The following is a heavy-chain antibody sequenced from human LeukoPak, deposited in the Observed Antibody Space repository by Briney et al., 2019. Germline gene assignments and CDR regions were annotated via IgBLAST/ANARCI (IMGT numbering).Heavy chain of an antibody. CDR1: GFTFSSYD. CDR2: IRSEVYGGTP. J-gene: IGHJ4*02. Sequence: PGKSLRLSCAASGFTFSSYDMTWVRQAPGKGLEWVGFIRSEVYGGTPEYAASVKGRFTISRDDSKGIAYLQMNSLRPEDTAMYYCTRDQTPYYWGQGTLVTVSS. CDR3: TRDQTPYY. V-gene: IGHV3-49*04.